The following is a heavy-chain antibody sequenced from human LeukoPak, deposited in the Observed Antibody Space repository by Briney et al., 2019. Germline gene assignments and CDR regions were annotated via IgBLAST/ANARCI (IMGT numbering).Heavy chain of an antibody. Sequence: SETLSLTCTVSGGSISSSSYYWGWIRQPPGKGLEWIGSIYYSGSTYYNPSLKSRVTISVDTSKNQFSLKLSSVTAADTAVYHCARLYGDYRYYFDYWGQGTLVTVSS. V-gene: IGHV4-39*01. CDR3: ARLYGDYRYYFDY. D-gene: IGHD4-17*01. CDR2: IYYSGST. J-gene: IGHJ4*02. CDR1: GGSISSSSYY.